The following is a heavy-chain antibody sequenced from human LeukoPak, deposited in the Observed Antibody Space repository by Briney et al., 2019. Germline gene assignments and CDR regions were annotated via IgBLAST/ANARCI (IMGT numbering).Heavy chain of an antibody. V-gene: IGHV1-69*13. CDR2: IIPIFGTA. CDR3: ARDLQGLRDGYNRGYLWKVYYYMDV. J-gene: IGHJ6*03. Sequence: GASVKVSCKASGGTFSNYAISWVRQAPGQGLEWMGGIIPIFGTANYAQKFQGRVTITADESTSTAYMELSSLRSEDTAVYYCARDLQGLRDGYNRGYLWKVYYYMDVWGKGTTVTVSS. CDR1: GGTFSNYA. D-gene: IGHD5-24*01.